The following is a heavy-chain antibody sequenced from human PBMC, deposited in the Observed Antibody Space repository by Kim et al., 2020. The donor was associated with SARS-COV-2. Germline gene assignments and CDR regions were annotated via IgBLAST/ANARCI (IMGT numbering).Heavy chain of an antibody. V-gene: IGHV1-46*01. Sequence: ASVKVSCKASGYTFTSYYMHWVRQAPGQGLEWMGIINPSGGSTSYAQKFQGRVTMTRDTSTSTVYMELSSLRSEDTAVYYCARDGYCSSTSCYDGYGMDVWGQGTTVTVSS. CDR3: ARDGYCSSTSCYDGYGMDV. CDR2: INPSGGST. J-gene: IGHJ6*02. D-gene: IGHD2-2*03. CDR1: GYTFTSYY.